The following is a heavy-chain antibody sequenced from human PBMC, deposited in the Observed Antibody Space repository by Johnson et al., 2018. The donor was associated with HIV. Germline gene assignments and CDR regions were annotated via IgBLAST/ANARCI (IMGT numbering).Heavy chain of an antibody. D-gene: IGHD2-21*01. Sequence: VQLVESGGGLVKPGGSLRLSCAASGFTFSDSYMSWIRQAPGKGPEWVAYISKSGTTKYAASVTGRFTISRDDSKSIAYLQMNSLKIEDTAMYYCARDRASILWVGATQFAFDIWGQGTMVTVSS. CDR1: GFTFSDSY. CDR2: ISKSGTT. V-gene: IGHV3-71*04. J-gene: IGHJ3*02. CDR3: ARDRASILWVGATQFAFDI.